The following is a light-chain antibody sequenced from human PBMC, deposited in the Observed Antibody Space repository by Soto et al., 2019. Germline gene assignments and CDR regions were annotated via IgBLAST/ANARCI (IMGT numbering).Light chain of an antibody. CDR2: AAS. CDR3: QQSFSTLRT. CDR1: QDIAIY. V-gene: IGKV1-9*01. J-gene: IGKJ1*01. Sequence: IQLTQSPSSLSASVGDRVTITCRASQDIAIYLAWYQQKPGEAPKLLIYAASTLYGGVPSRFSGSGSGTDFALTITSLQAEDFATYYCQQSFSTLRTFGQGTQVDIK.